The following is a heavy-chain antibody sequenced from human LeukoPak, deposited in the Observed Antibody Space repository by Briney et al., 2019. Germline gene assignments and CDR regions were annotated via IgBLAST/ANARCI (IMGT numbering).Heavy chain of an antibody. CDR1: GTSINSRYYY. J-gene: IGHJ4*02. CDR3: ATSGWYLLPGIY. CDR2: MSSSGDT. D-gene: IGHD6-19*01. V-gene: IGHV4-39*01. Sequence: SETLSLTCAVSGTSINSRYYYWAWIRQPPGKGLEWIGTMSSSGDTYYNPSLKSRVTISIDTSKNQFSLKLSSVTAADTAVFYCATSGWYLLPGIYWGQGTLVTVSS.